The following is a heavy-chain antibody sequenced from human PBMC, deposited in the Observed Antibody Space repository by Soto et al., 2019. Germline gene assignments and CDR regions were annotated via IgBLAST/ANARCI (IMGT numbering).Heavy chain of an antibody. D-gene: IGHD6-13*01. CDR2: ISGSGGGT. CDR3: ASSGFVGIPAGGPGGY. V-gene: IGHV3-23*01. J-gene: IGHJ4*02. Sequence: EGQLLESGGGLGQPGGSLRLSCAASGFIFSRFAMSWVRQPPGKGLEWVSSISGSGGGTYYADSVKGRFTISRDNSKNTLYLQMHSLRADDTAVYWCASSGFVGIPAGGPGGYWGQGTLVSVSS. CDR1: GFIFSRFA.